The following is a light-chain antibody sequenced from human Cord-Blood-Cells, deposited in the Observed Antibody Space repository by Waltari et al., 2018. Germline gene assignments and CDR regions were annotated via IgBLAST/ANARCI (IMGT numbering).Light chain of an antibody. V-gene: IGKV1-5*03. CDR2: KAS. J-gene: IGKJ4*01. CDR1: QTISSW. Sequence: DIQMTQSRSTLSASVVDRVTITCRASQTISSWLAWYQQKPGKAPKLLIYKASSLESGVPSRFSGSGSGTEFTLTISSLQPDDFATYYCQQYNSYSITFGGGTKVEIK. CDR3: QQYNSYSIT.